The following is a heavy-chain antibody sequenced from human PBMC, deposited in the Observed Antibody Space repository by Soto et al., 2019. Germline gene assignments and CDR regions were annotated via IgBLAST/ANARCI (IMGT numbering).Heavy chain of an antibody. Sequence: QVQLVESGGGVVQPGRSLRLSCAASGFTFSSYGMHWVRQAPGKGLEWVAVISYDGSNKYYADSVKGRFNISRDNSKNTLDLQMNSLRAEDTAVYYCAKDLDIITMGPLGMDVWGQGTTVTVSS. CDR2: ISYDGSNK. J-gene: IGHJ6*02. CDR1: GFTFSSYG. V-gene: IGHV3-30*18. D-gene: IGHD3-10*01. CDR3: AKDLDIITMGPLGMDV.